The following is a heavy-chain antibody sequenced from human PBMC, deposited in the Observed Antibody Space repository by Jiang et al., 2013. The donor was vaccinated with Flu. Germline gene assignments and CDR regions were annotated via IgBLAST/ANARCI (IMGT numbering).Heavy chain of an antibody. Sequence: SVKVSCKASGGTFSSYAISWVRQAPGQGLEWMGGIIPIFGTANYAQKFQGRVTITADESTSTAYMELSSLRSEDTAVYYCARAARALAPDDIVVVVAEQINWFDPWGQGTLVTVSS. V-gene: IGHV1-69*01. J-gene: IGHJ5*02. D-gene: IGHD2-15*01. CDR3: ARAARALAPDDIVVVVAEQINWFDP. CDR2: IIPIFGTA. CDR1: GGTFSSYA.